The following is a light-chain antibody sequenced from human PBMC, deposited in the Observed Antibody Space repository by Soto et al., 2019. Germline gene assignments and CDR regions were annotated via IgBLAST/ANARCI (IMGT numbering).Light chain of an antibody. Sequence: ETVMTQSPATLSVSPGERATLSCRASQSVNSNLAWYQQKLGQAPRVLIYGASTRATGIPDRFSGSGSGTEFILTISSLQSEDFAVYYCQEYNNWPCTFGQGTKVDIK. J-gene: IGKJ1*01. CDR3: QEYNNWPCT. CDR2: GAS. CDR1: QSVNSN. V-gene: IGKV3-15*01.